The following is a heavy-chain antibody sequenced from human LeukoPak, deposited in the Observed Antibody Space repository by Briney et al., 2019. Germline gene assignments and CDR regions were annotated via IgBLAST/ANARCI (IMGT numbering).Heavy chain of an antibody. CDR1: GFTFSSYS. Sequence: GGSLRLSCAASGFTFSSYSMNWVRQAPGKGLEWVSSISSSSSYIYYADSVKGRFTISRDNAKNSLYLQMNSLRDEDTAVYYCGRDDRIAVAGTGAFDIWGQGTMVTVSS. V-gene: IGHV3-21*01. D-gene: IGHD6-19*01. CDR2: ISSSSSYI. CDR3: GRDDRIAVAGTGAFDI. J-gene: IGHJ3*02.